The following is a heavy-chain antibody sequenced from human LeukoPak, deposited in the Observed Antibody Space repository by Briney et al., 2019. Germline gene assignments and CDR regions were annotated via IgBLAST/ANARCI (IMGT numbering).Heavy chain of an antibody. D-gene: IGHD2-21*01. Sequence: KPGGSLRLSCAASGFTFSSYSMNWVRQAPGKGLEWVSSISSSSSYIYYADSVKGRFTVSRDNSKNTLFLQMNRLRPEDAAVYYCAKAPVTTCRGAYCYPFDYWGQGTLVTVSS. J-gene: IGHJ4*02. V-gene: IGHV3-21*04. CDR1: GFTFSSYS. CDR3: AKAPVTTCRGAYCYPFDY. CDR2: ISSSSSYI.